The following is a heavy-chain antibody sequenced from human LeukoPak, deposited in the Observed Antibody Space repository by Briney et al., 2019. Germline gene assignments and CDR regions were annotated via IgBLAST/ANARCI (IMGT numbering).Heavy chain of an antibody. V-gene: IGHV2-5*01. J-gene: IGHJ4*02. Sequence: SGPTLVNPTQTLTLTCSFSGFSLSTRGVAVGWIRQPPGKPLEWLAHIYWNNDKYYSTYLKSRLSITKDTSENQVVLTMTDMDPLDTATYYCAHLTTTAYYYDYWGQGALVTVSS. CDR2: IYWNNDK. CDR1: GFSLSTRGVA. CDR3: AHLTTTAYYYDY. D-gene: IGHD1-1*01.